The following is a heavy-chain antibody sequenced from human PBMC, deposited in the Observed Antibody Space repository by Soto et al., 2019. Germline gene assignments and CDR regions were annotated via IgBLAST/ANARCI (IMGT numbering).Heavy chain of an antibody. V-gene: IGHV4-34*01. D-gene: IGHD3-10*01. Sequence: SETLSLTCAVYGGSFSGYYWSWIRQPPGKGLEWIGEINHSGSTNYNPSLKSRVTISVDTSKNQFSLKLSSVTAADTAVYYCARARPITMVRGVRIRWFDPWGQGTLVTVSS. CDR2: INHSGST. CDR3: ARARPITMVRGVRIRWFDP. J-gene: IGHJ5*02. CDR1: GGSFSGYY.